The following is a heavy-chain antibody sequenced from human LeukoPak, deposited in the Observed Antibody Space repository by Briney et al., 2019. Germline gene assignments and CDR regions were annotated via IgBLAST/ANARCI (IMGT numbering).Heavy chain of an antibody. CDR3: VVSYLYAFDI. J-gene: IGHJ3*02. D-gene: IGHD5-18*01. V-gene: IGHV3-64D*06. CDR1: GFTFSRYA. Sequence: PGGSLRLSCSASGFTFSRYAMHWVRQAPGKGLEYVSAISSNGGSTYYADSVKGRFTISRDNYKNTLNLQMSSLRAEDTAVYYCVVSYLYAFDIWGQGTMVTVSS. CDR2: ISSNGGST.